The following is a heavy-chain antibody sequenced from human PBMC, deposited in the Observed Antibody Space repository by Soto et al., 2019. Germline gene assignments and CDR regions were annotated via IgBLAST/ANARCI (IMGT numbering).Heavy chain of an antibody. Sequence: ASVKVSCKASGYTFTSYGISWVRQAPGQGLEWMGWISAYNGNTNYAQKLQGRVTMTTDTSTSTAYMELRSLRSEDTAVYYCATLSYYYDSSGLIPQIAFDIWGQGTMVTVSS. J-gene: IGHJ3*02. CDR2: ISAYNGNT. CDR1: GYTFTSYG. D-gene: IGHD3-22*01. CDR3: ATLSYYYDSSGLIPQIAFDI. V-gene: IGHV1-18*01.